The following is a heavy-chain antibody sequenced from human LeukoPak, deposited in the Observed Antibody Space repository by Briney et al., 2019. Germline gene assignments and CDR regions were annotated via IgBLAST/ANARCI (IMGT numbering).Heavy chain of an antibody. Sequence: GGSLRLSCAASGFTFSAYEMNWVRQAPGKGLEWVSFITSSSSYIYYADSVKGRFTISRDNAKNSLYLQMSSLRGEDTAVYYCARSYSSSRGTFDYWGQGTLVTVSS. V-gene: IGHV3-21*01. CDR1: GFTFSAYE. CDR3: ARSYSSSRGTFDY. CDR2: ITSSSSYI. D-gene: IGHD6-6*01. J-gene: IGHJ4*02.